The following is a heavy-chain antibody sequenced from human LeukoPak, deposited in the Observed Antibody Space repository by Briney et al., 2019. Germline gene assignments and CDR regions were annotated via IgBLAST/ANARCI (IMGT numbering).Heavy chain of an antibody. D-gene: IGHD6-13*01. Sequence: PSETLSLTCTVSGGSISSSSYYWGWIRQPPGKGLEWIGSIYYSGSTYYNPSLKSRVTISVDTSKNQFSLKLSSVTAADTAVYYCAREYVEGSSWYFRPTTIDYWGQGTLVTVSS. CDR1: GGSISSSSYY. V-gene: IGHV4-39*07. CDR2: IYYSGST. J-gene: IGHJ4*02. CDR3: AREYVEGSSWYFRPTTIDY.